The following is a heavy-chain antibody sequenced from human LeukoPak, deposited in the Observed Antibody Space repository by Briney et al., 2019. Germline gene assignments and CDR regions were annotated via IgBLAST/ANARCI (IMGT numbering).Heavy chain of an antibody. CDR3: TTEVYAPTSDY. D-gene: IGHD5/OR15-5a*01. J-gene: IGHJ4*02. V-gene: IGHV3-15*01. CDR2: IKSKTDGGTT. Sequence: PGGSLRLSCAASGFAFSNAWMSWVRQAPGKGLEWVGRIKSKTDGGTTDYAAPVKGRFTTSRDDSKNTLYLQMNSLKTEDTAVYYCTTEVYAPTSDYWGQGTLVTVSS. CDR1: GFAFSNAW.